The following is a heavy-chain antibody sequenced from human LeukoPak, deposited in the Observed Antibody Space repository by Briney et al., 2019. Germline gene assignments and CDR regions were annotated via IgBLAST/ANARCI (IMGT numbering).Heavy chain of an antibody. Sequence: ASVKVSCKASGYTFTSYGISWVRQAPGQGPERMGWISAYNGNTNYAQKLQGRVTMTTDTSTSTAYMELRSLRSDDTAVYYCARDRRCSGGSCYSSWYYFDYWGQGTLVTVSS. D-gene: IGHD2-15*01. V-gene: IGHV1-18*04. CDR2: ISAYNGNT. CDR3: ARDRRCSGGSCYSSWYYFDY. CDR1: GYTFTSYG. J-gene: IGHJ4*02.